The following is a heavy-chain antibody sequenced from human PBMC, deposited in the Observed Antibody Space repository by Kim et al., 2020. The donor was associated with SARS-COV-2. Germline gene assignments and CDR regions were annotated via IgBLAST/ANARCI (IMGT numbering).Heavy chain of an antibody. D-gene: IGHD4-17*01. V-gene: IGHV1-18*01. CDR3: ARESDYVTYYYYYGMDV. CDR2: ISAYNGNT. CDR1: GYTFTSYG. Sequence: ASVKVSCKASGYTFTSYGISWVRQAPGQGLEWMGWISAYNGNTNYAQKLQGRVTMTTDTSTSTAYMELRSLRSDDTAVYYCARESDYVTYYYYYGMDVWGQGTTVTVSS. J-gene: IGHJ6*02.